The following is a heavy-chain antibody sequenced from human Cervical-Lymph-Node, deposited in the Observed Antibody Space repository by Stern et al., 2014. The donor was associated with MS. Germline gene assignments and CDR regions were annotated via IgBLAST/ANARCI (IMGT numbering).Heavy chain of an antibody. CDR3: ATRGSTVTMIGMDV. J-gene: IGHJ6*01. CDR2: IIAIIGTA. CDR1: GDTFSSHG. D-gene: IGHD4-17*01. Sequence: QMQLVQSGAEVKKPGSSVKVSCKTSGDTFSSHGITWVRQAPGQGLEWMGGIIAIIGTANYAQKFQGRVTITADEATSTAYMELNTLRSEDTAVYYCATRGSTVTMIGMDVWGQGTTVIVSS. V-gene: IGHV1-69*01.